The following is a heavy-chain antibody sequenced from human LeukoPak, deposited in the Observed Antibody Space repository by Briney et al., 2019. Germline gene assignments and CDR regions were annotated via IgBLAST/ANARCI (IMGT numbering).Heavy chain of an antibody. J-gene: IGHJ4*02. D-gene: IGHD6-13*01. CDR1: GGTFSSYA. Sequence: ASVKVSCKASGGTFSSYAISWVRQAPGQGLEWMGGIIPIFGTANYAQKFQGRVTITADESTSTAYMELSSLRSEDTAVYYCARENLAAAGTRPIDCWGQGTLVTVSS. V-gene: IGHV1-69*13. CDR3: ARENLAAAGTRPIDC. CDR2: IIPIFGTA.